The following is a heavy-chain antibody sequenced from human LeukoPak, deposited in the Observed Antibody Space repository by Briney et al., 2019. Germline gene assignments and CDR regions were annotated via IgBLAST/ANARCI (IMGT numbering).Heavy chain of an antibody. CDR3: ARHVRFEGVDY. D-gene: IGHD3-3*01. CDR2: IKQDGSEK. J-gene: IGHJ4*02. CDR1: RFIFSSYW. V-gene: IGHV3-7*01. Sequence: GGSLRLSCAASRFIFSSYWMSWVRQAPGKGLERVANIKQDGSEKYYVDSVKGRFTISRDNAKNSLFLQMNSLRAEDTAVYYCARHVRFEGVDYWGQGTLVTVSS.